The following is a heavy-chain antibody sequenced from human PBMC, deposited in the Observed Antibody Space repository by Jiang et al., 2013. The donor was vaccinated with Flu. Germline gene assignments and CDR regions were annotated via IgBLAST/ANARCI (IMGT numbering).Heavy chain of an antibody. CDR2: ISYDGSNK. Sequence: QLVESGGGVVQPGRSLRLSCAASGFTFSSYAMHWVRQAPGKGLEWVAVISYDGSNKYYADSVKGRFTISRDNSKNTLYLQMNSLRAEDTAVYYCARESDYYDSSGPNWFDPWGQGTLVTVSS. V-gene: IGHV3-30-3*01. CDR1: GFTFSSYA. J-gene: IGHJ5*02. D-gene: IGHD3-22*01. CDR3: ARESDYYDSSGPNWFDP.